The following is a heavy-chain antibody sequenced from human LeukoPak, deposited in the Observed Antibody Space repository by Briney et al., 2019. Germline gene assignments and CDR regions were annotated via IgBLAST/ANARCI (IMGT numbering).Heavy chain of an antibody. J-gene: IGHJ3*01. V-gene: IGHV3-23*01. D-gene: IGHD4-17*01. CDR1: GFTFSSYA. CDR3: AKGNSWDYGDYG. CDR2: ISGRGGRT. Sequence: GGSMRLSCAASGFTFSSYAMSWVSQAPGKGMEWVSTISGRGGRTYYADSVKGRFTSSRDKAKNTLYLQMTSLRAEDTAVYYCAKGNSWDYGDYGWGQGTMVTVSS.